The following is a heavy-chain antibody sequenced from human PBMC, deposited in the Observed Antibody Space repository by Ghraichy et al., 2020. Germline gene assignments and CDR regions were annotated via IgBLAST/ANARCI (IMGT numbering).Heavy chain of an antibody. CDR2: INHSGST. CDR1: GGSFSGYY. Sequence: ESLNISCAVYGGSFSGYYWSWIRQPPGKGLEWIGEINHSGSTNYNPSLKSRVTISVDTSKNQFSLKLSSVTAADTAVYYCARGQPPYYCGGDCYTNAFDIWGQGTMVTVSS. V-gene: IGHV4-34*01. CDR3: ARGQPPYYCGGDCYTNAFDI. J-gene: IGHJ3*02. D-gene: IGHD2-21*02.